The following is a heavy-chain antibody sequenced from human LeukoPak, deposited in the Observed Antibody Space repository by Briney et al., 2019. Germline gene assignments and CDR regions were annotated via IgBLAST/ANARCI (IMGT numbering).Heavy chain of an antibody. D-gene: IGHD5-24*01. CDR3: ARDPRRWLQTNGAFDI. CDR1: GHSISSGYY. CDR2: IYHSGST. Sequence: PSETLSLTCTVSGHSISSGYYWGWIRQPPGKGLEWIGSIYHSGSTYYNPSLKSRVTISVDTSKNQFSLKLSSVTAADTAVYYCARDPRRWLQTNGAFDIWGQGTMVTVSS. J-gene: IGHJ3*02. V-gene: IGHV4-38-2*02.